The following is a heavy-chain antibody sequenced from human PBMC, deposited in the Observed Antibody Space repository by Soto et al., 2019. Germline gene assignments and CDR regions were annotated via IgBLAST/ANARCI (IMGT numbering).Heavy chain of an antibody. J-gene: IGHJ6*02. CDR3: ARGGVVTAPKGSYYYYGMDV. D-gene: IGHD2-21*02. CDR1: GGSFSGYY. CDR2: INHSGST. Sequence: SETLSLTCAVYGGSFSGYYWSWIRQPPGKGLEWIGEINHSGSTNYNPSLKSRVTISVDTSKNQFSLKLSSVTAADTAVYYCARGGVVTAPKGSYYYYGMDVWGQGTTVTVSS. V-gene: IGHV4-34*01.